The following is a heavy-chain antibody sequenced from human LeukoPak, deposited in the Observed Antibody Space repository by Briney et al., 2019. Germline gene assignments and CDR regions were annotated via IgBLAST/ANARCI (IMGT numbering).Heavy chain of an antibody. V-gene: IGHV3-11*01. Sequence: GGSLRLSCAASGFTFSDYYMSWIRQAPGKGLEWVSYISSSGSTIYYADSVKGRFTISRDNAKNSLYLQMNSLRAEDTAVYYCARDTITVSSGWYVAYYYYYYGMDVWGQGTTVTVSS. J-gene: IGHJ6*02. D-gene: IGHD6-19*01. CDR1: GFTFSDYY. CDR2: ISSSGSTI. CDR3: ARDTITVSSGWYVAYYYYYYGMDV.